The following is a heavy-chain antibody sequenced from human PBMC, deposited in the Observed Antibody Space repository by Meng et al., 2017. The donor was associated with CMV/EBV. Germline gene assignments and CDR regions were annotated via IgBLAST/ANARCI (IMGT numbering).Heavy chain of an antibody. Sequence: YSMNWVRQAPGKGLEWVSSISSGSDYIYYTDSVKGRFTISRDNAKNSLYLQMNSLRADDTAVYYCARAVTTVTTWFDPWGQGTLVTVSS. V-gene: IGHV3-21*01. CDR1: YS. CDR2: ISSGSDYI. CDR3: ARAVTTVTTWFDP. D-gene: IGHD4-17*01. J-gene: IGHJ5*02.